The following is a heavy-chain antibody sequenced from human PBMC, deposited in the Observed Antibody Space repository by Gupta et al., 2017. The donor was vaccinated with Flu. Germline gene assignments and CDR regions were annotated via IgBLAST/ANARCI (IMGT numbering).Heavy chain of an antibody. CDR3: ARGSIAARQGFDY. V-gene: IGHV3-21*01. J-gene: IGHJ4*02. CDR2: IDGSSRFI. Sequence: VRQAPGKGLEWVSSIDGSSRFIYYADSMKGRFTISRDNAKNSLYLQMNSLRAEDTAVYYCARGSIAARQGFDYWGQGTLVTVSS. D-gene: IGHD6-6*01.